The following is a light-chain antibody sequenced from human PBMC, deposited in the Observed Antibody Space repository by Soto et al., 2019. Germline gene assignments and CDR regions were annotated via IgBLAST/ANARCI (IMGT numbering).Light chain of an antibody. V-gene: IGKV1-9*01. J-gene: IGKJ4*01. CDR1: QGISSY. Sequence: DIQLTQSPSFLSASVGDRVTITCRASQGISSYLAWYQQKPGKAPKLLIYAASTLQSGVPSRFSGSGSGTEFTLTISSLLPEDFATYYCQQLNSYPSFGGGTKVEIK. CDR2: AAS. CDR3: QQLNSYPS.